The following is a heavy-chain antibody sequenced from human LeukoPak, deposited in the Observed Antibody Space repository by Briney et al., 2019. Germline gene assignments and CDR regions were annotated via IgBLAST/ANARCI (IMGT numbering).Heavy chain of an antibody. D-gene: IGHD3-22*01. Sequence: GGSLRLSCAASGFTFSSYAMSWVRQAPGKGLEWVSSISSSSSYIYYADSVKGRFTISRDNAKNSLYLQMNSLRAEDTAVYYCARAARYDSSGYYYEPFDYWGQGTLVTVSS. CDR3: ARAARYDSSGYYYEPFDY. V-gene: IGHV3-21*01. CDR1: GFTFSSYA. J-gene: IGHJ4*02. CDR2: ISSSSSYI.